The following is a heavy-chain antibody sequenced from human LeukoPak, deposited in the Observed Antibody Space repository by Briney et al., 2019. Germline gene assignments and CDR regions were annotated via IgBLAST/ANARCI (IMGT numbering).Heavy chain of an antibody. J-gene: IGHJ4*02. V-gene: IGHV2-5*02. CDR2: IFWDDDT. Sequence: ESGPTLVKPTQTLTVTCTVSGFSLTTSGVSVGWFRQPPGKAPEWLALIFWDDDTRYSPSLESRLTITKDTSKNQVVLTMTNMDPVDTATYYCAQTDELRYFDWFDYWGQGTLVTVSS. D-gene: IGHD3-9*01. CDR1: GFSLTTSGVS. CDR3: AQTDELRYFDWFDY.